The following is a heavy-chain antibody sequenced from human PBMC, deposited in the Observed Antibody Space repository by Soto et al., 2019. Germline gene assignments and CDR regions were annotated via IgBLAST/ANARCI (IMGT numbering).Heavy chain of an antibody. CDR3: ARVHQGGYHQPLDYYGMDL. J-gene: IGHJ6*02. Sequence: ASVKVSCKASGYTFTSYYMHWVRQAPGQGLEWMGIINPSGGSTSYAQKFQGRVTMTRDTSTSTVYMELSSLRSEDTAVYYCARVHQGGYHQPLDYYGMDLWGQGTTVTVSS. CDR2: INPSGGST. CDR1: GYTFTSYY. V-gene: IGHV1-46*01. D-gene: IGHD5-12*01.